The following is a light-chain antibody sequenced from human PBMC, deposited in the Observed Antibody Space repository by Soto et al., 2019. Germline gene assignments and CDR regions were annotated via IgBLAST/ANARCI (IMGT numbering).Light chain of an antibody. CDR3: QSYDSSLSGWV. Sequence: QSVLTQPPSVSGAPGQRVTISCTGYNSNIGAGYDVHWYQQLPGTAPKLLICGNSNRPSGVPDRFSASKSGTSASLAITGLQAEEEADYYCQSYDSSLSGWVFGGGTKLTVL. V-gene: IGLV1-40*01. CDR2: GNS. J-gene: IGLJ3*02. CDR1: NSNIGAGYD.